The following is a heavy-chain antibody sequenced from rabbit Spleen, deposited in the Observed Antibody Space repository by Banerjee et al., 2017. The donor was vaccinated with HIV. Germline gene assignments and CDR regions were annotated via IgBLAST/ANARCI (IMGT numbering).Heavy chain of an antibody. CDR1: GFSFSSSYY. CDR2: IYTGSRRTA. J-gene: IGHJ6*01. Sequence: QEKLVESGGGLVQPEGSLTLTCTASGFSFSSSYYMCWVRQAPGKGLEWIACIYTGSRRTASYASWAKGRFTVSKASSTTVTLQMTSLTAADTATYFCARDTGSSFSSYGMDLWGQGTLVTVS. V-gene: IGHV1S45*01. CDR3: ARDTGSSFSSYGMDL. D-gene: IGHD8-1*01.